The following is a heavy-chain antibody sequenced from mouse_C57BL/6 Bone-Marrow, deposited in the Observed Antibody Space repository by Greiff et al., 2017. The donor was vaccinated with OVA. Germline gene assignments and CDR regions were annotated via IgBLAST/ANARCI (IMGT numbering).Heavy chain of an antibody. Sequence: EVQLVESGGGLVQPKGPLKLSCAASGFSFSPYAMNWVRQAPGKGLVWVARIRSKSNNYATYYADSVKGRFTISRDNSASMLYLQMSSLKTEDTAVYYCVRQAGGVYFDYWGQGTTLTVSS. CDR1: GFSFSPYA. CDR3: VRQAGGVYFDY. D-gene: IGHD4-1*01. CDR2: IRSKSNNYAT. J-gene: IGHJ2*01. V-gene: IGHV10-1*01.